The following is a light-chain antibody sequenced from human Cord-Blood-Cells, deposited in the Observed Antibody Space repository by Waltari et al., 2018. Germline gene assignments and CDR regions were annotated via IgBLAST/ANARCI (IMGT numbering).Light chain of an antibody. J-gene: IGKJ1*01. V-gene: IGKV1-5*03. CDR2: KAS. CDR3: QQYNSYPWT. Sequence: SVGDRVTITCRASQSISSWLAWYQQKPGKAPKLLIYKASSLESGVPSRFSGSGSGTEFTLTISSLQPDDFATYYCQQYNSYPWTFGQGTKVEIK. CDR1: QSISSW.